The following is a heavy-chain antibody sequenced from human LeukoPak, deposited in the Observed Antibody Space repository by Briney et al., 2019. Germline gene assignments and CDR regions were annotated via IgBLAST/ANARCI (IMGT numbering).Heavy chain of an antibody. D-gene: IGHD3-22*01. CDR2: IYYSGST. V-gene: IGHV4-30-4*08. Sequence: SETLSLTCTVSGGSISSGDYYWSWIRQPPGKGLEWIGYIYYSGSTYYNPSLKSRVTISVDTSKNQFSLKLSSVTAADTAVYYCARGDSSGYYHIDYWGQGTLVTVSS. J-gene: IGHJ4*02. CDR1: GGSISSGDYY. CDR3: ARGDSSGYYHIDY.